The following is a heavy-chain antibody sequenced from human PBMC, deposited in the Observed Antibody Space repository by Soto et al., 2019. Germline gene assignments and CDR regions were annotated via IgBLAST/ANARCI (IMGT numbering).Heavy chain of an antibody. V-gene: IGHV1-3*01. Sequence: ASVKVSCKASGYTFTSYAMHWVRQAPGQRLEWMGWINAGNGNTKYSQKFQGRVTITRDTTASTAYMELSSLRSEDTAVYYCARDPSYYGMDVWGQGTTVTVSS. CDR2: INAGNGNT. CDR3: ARDPSYYGMDV. J-gene: IGHJ6*02. CDR1: GYTFTSYA.